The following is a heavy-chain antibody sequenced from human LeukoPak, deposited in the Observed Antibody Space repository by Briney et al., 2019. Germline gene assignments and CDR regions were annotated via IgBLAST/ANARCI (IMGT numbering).Heavy chain of an antibody. D-gene: IGHD3-9*01. J-gene: IGHJ6*02. CDR3: GRSLLRYIDNYYYGMDV. CDR1: GFTFSSYG. CDR2: ISYDGSNK. V-gene: IGHV3-30*03. Sequence: PGGSLRLSCAASGFTFSSYGMHWVRQAPGKGLEWVAVISYDGSNKYYADSVKGRFTISRDNSKNTLYLQMNSLRAEDTAVYYCGRSLLRYIDNYYYGMDVWGQGTTVTVSS.